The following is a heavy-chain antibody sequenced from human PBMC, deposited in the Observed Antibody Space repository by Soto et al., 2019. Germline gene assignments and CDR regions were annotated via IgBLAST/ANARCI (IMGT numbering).Heavy chain of an antibody. CDR3: ARGYCGSSSSCYVAWLDP. D-gene: IGHD2-2*01. Sequence: GRSLRLSCAASGFSVSSNYMNWARQAPGNGLEWVSLIYTGGTTYYADSVKGRFIISRDNSKNTVYLQMNSLRVEDTAVYYCARGYCGSSSSCYVAWLDPLGQGTLVTVSS. CDR1: GFSVSSNY. V-gene: IGHV3-66*01. CDR2: IYTGGTT. J-gene: IGHJ5*02.